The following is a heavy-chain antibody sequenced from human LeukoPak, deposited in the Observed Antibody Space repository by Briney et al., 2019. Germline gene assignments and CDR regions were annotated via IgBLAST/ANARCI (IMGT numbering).Heavy chain of an antibody. J-gene: IGHJ4*02. CDR2: ISGSGGST. CDR3: AKGNADYGDYEFPYYFDY. D-gene: IGHD4-17*01. CDR1: GFTFSSYA. Sequence: GGSLRLSCAASGFTFSSYAMSWVRQAPGKGLEWVSAISGSGGSTYYADSVKGRFTISRDNSKNTLYLQMNSLRAEDTAVYYCAKGNADYGDYEFPYYFDYWGQGTLVTVSS. V-gene: IGHV3-23*01.